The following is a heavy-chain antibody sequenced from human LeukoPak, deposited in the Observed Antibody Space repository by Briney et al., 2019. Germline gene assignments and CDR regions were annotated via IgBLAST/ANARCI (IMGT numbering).Heavy chain of an antibody. D-gene: IGHD6-13*01. Sequence: ASVKVSCKASGYTFTSYGINWVRQAPGQGLEWMGWISPNSGGTNYAQKFQGRVTMTRDTSISTAYMELSRLRSDDTPVYYCASIAAAGPFDYWGQGTLVTVSS. V-gene: IGHV1-2*02. CDR3: ASIAAAGPFDY. CDR1: GYTFTSYG. CDR2: ISPNSGGT. J-gene: IGHJ4*02.